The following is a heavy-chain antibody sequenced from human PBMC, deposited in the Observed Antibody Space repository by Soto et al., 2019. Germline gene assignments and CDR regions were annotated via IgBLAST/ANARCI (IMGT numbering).Heavy chain of an antibody. D-gene: IGHD3-9*01. CDR1: GTTFSTYA. CDR3: AQGHSSHFDILTGSDC. V-gene: IGHV3-30*18. J-gene: IGHJ4*02. Sequence: AGGSLRLSCAASGTTFSTYAMHWVRQAPGKGLEWVTVISYDGRIKYYADSVKGRFNVSRDNSKNTLYLQMNSLRAEDTAVYYCAQGHSSHFDILTGSDCWGQGTLVTVSS. CDR2: ISYDGRIK.